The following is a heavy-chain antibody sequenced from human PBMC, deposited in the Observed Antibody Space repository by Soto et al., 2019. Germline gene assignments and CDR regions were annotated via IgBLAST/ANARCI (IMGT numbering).Heavy chain of an antibody. CDR3: ARELSNSPDYFDY. CDR1: GGSISSDDYY. J-gene: IGHJ4*02. Sequence: SETLSLTCTVSGGSISSDDYYWSWIRQPPGKGLEWIGYIYYSGRTAYNPSLKSRLIISIDTSKNQLSLNLNSVSGADTAVYYCARELSNSPDYFDYWGQGTLVTVSS. V-gene: IGHV4-30-4*01. CDR2: IYYSGRT. D-gene: IGHD6-6*01.